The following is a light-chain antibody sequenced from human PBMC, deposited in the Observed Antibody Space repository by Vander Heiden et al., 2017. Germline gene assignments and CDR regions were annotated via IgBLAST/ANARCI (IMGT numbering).Light chain of an antibody. CDR3: LQDYNYPWT. J-gene: IGKJ1*01. V-gene: IGKV1-6*01. CDR1: QGIRND. CDR2: AAS. Sequence: AIQVTQSPSSLSASVGDRVTITCRASQGIRNDLDWYQQKPGKAPKLLIYAASSLESGVPSRFSGSGSGTDFTLTISSLQPEDFATYYCLQDYNYPWTFGQGTKVEIK.